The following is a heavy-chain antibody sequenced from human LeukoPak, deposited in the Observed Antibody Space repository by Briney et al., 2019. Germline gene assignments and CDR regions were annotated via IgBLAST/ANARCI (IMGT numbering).Heavy chain of an antibody. CDR1: GYTFTVYY. J-gene: IGHJ5*02. CDR2: INPNSGGT. Sequence: ASVKVSCKASGYTFTVYYMHWVRQAPGQGLEWMGWINPNSGGTNYAQKFQGRVTMTRDTSISTAYMELSRLRSDDTAVYYCGRDSGSSWYSAVDPWGQGTLVIVSS. V-gene: IGHV1-2*02. D-gene: IGHD6-13*01. CDR3: GRDSGSSWYSAVDP.